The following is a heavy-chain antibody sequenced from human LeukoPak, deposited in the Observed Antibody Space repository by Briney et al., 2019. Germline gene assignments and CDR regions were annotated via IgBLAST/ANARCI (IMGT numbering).Heavy chain of an antibody. CDR1: GGTFSSYA. CDR2: IIPIFGTA. J-gene: IGHJ4*02. CDR3: ARDPSGSSSWVRFDY. D-gene: IGHD6-13*01. V-gene: IGHV1-69*13. Sequence: GASVKVSCKASGGTFSSYAISWVRQAPGQGLEWMGGIIPIFGTANYAQKFQGRVTITADESTSTAYMELSSLRVEDTAVYYCARDPSGSSSWVRFDYWGQGTLVTVSS.